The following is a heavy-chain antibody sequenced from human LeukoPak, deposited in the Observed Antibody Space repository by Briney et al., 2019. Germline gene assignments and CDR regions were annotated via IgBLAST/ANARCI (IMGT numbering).Heavy chain of an antibody. CDR1: GLTFSSYV. D-gene: IGHD3-22*01. J-gene: IGHJ3*02. V-gene: IGHV3-23*01. Sequence: HPGGSLRLSCALSGLTFSSYVMSWVRQAPGKGLEWISVISGSGGTTYYADSVKGRFTISRDNSKNTLYLQMNSLRAEDTAVYYCAKGRGSSGYFGALDIWGQGTMVTVSS. CDR2: ISGSGGTT. CDR3: AKGRGSSGYFGALDI.